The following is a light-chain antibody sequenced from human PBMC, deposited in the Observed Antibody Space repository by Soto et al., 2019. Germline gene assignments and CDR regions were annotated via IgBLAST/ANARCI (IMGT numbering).Light chain of an antibody. J-gene: IGLJ2*01. CDR1: SSNIGSNT. V-gene: IGLV1-44*01. CDR3: AAWDDSLRVVV. Sequence: PVLTKPPSASRIPGQRGSISNTRSSSNIGSNTVNWYQQVPGMAPKLLIYSDSQRPSGVPDRFSGSESGTSVSLAISGLQSEDEADYYCAAWDDSLRVVVFGGGTKVTVL. CDR2: SDS.